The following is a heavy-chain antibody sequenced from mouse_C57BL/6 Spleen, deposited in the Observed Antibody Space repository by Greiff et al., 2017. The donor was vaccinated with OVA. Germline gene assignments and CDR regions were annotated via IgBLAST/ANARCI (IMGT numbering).Heavy chain of an antibody. J-gene: IGHJ4*01. Sequence: QVQLQQPGTELVKPGASVKLSCKASGYTFTSYWMHWVKQRPGQGLEWIGNINPSNGGTNYNEKFKSKATLTVDKSSRTAYMQLSSLTSEDSEVYDCAREGVYYGIPYAMDYWGQGTSVTVSA. CDR1: GYTFTSYW. CDR2: INPSNGGT. D-gene: IGHD2-1*01. V-gene: IGHV1-53*01. CDR3: AREGVYYGIPYAMDY.